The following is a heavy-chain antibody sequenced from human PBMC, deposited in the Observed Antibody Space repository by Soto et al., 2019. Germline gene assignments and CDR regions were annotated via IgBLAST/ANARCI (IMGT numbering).Heavy chain of an antibody. Sequence: EVQLVESGGGLAQPGGSLRLSCAASGLTFSSYSVNWVRQAPGKGLEWVSNIWSASNINYADSVKGRFTVSRDNAKNSMSLQMNGLRDEDTAVYYCVRDYSFGFDYWGQGILVTVSS. CDR2: IWSASNI. CDR1: GLTFSSYS. D-gene: IGHD6-13*01. CDR3: VRDYSFGFDY. J-gene: IGHJ4*02. V-gene: IGHV3-48*02.